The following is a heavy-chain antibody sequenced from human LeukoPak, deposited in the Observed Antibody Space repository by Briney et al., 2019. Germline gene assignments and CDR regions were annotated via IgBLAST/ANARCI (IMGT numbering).Heavy chain of an antibody. CDR3: ARRGAGGIDFDY. CDR1: GDSISSGGYY. D-gene: IGHD1-14*01. J-gene: IGHJ4*02. Sequence: KSSETLSLTCTVSGDSISSGGYYWSWIRQHPGKGLEWIGYIHYSGSTFYSPSLKSRLIISVDTSKNQFSLKLRSVTAADTAVCYCARRGAGGIDFDYWGQGTLVTVSS. CDR2: IHYSGST. V-gene: IGHV4-31*03.